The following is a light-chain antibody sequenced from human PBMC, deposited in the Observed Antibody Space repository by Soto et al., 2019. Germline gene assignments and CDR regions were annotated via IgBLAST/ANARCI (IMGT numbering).Light chain of an antibody. CDR3: ATWDDTLRTWV. CDR1: SSDVGGYNY. V-gene: IGLV2-8*01. J-gene: IGLJ3*02. CDR2: EVN. Sequence: QSALTQPPSASGSPGQSVAISCTGTSSDVGGYNYVSWYQQHPGKAPKLMIYEVNKRPSGVPDRFSGSKSGNTASLTVSGLQAEDEADYPCATWDDTLRTWVFGGGTKVTVL.